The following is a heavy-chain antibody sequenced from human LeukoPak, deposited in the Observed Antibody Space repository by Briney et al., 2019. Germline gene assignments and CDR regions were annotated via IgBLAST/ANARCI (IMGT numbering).Heavy chain of an antibody. J-gene: IGHJ4*02. Sequence: GGSLRLSCAASGLILRGSWMNWVRQAPGKGLEWVASISPDGSGKGLVASVRGRFTISRDDAENSLYLQMNGLRVEDTAVYYCARDFAYKKFDYWGRGTLVTVSS. D-gene: IGHD2-21*01. CDR2: ISPDGSGK. CDR3: ARDFAYKKFDY. CDR1: GLILRGSW. V-gene: IGHV3-7*03.